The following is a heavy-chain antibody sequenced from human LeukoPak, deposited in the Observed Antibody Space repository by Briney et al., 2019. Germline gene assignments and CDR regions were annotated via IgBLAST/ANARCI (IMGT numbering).Heavy chain of an antibody. J-gene: IGHJ4*02. Sequence: GGSLRLSCAASGFTFSSYAMHWVRQAPGQGLEWVAFISSDGSNIDYADSVRGRFTISRDNSNNALYLQMNSLRAEDTAVYYCAGGGRGLANTYWGQGTLVTVSS. V-gene: IGHV3-30-3*01. CDR1: GFTFSSYA. D-gene: IGHD3/OR15-3a*01. CDR3: AGGGRGLANTY. CDR2: ISSDGSNI.